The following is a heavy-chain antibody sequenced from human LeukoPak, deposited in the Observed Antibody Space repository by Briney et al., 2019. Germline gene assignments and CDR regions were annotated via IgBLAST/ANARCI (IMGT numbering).Heavy chain of an antibody. CDR1: GFTFSSYA. CDR2: ISGSGDIT. D-gene: IGHD3-10*01. J-gene: IGHJ4*02. Sequence: GGSLRLSCAASGFTFSSYAMSWVRQAPGRGLEWVSAISGSGDITYYADSVKGRLIVSRDISKNTLYLQMNSLRAEDTAIYFCTREPRDCTGGTCQTAGGYYFYYWSQGTLVTVSS. CDR3: TREPRDCTGGTCQTAGGYYFYY. V-gene: IGHV3-23*01.